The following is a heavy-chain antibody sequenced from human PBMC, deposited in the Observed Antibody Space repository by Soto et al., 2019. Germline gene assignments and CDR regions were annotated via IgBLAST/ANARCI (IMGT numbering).Heavy chain of an antibody. CDR1: GGTFSSYA. J-gene: IGHJ6*03. CDR3: ARLSSGGYYYYYMDV. V-gene: IGHV1-69*13. Sequence: SVKVSCKASGGTFSSYAISWVRQAPGQGLEWMGGIIPIFGTANYAQKFQGRVTITADESTSTAYMELSSLRSDDTAVYYCARLSSGGYYYYYMDVWGKGTTVTVSS. CDR2: IIPIFGTA. D-gene: IGHD2-15*01.